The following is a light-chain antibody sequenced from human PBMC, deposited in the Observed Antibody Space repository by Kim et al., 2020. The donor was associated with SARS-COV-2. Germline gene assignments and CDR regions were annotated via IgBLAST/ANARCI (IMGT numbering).Light chain of an antibody. Sequence: SPGETAHLACRANQSIGSALLAWCRQRPGQAPRRRMSGASIRATGIPDRWSGSGSGTDFTLTIRRLETDDFAVYYCQQYGTNPHTFGGGTKVDIK. V-gene: IGKV3-20*01. CDR1: QSIGSAL. CDR2: GAS. J-gene: IGKJ4*02. CDR3: QQYGTNPHT.